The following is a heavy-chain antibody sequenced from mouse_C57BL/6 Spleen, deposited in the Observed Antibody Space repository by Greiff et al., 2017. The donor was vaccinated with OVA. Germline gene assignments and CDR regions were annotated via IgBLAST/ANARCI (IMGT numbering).Heavy chain of an antibody. CDR3: ARDPPFAY. Sequence: DVKLVESGGGLVKPGGSLKLSCAASGFTFSDYGMHWVRQAPEKGLEWVAYISSGSSTIYYADTVKGRFTISRDNAKNTLFLQMTSLRSEDTAMYYCARDPPFAYWGQGTLVTVSA. J-gene: IGHJ3*01. CDR1: GFTFSDYG. CDR2: ISSGSSTI. V-gene: IGHV5-17*01.